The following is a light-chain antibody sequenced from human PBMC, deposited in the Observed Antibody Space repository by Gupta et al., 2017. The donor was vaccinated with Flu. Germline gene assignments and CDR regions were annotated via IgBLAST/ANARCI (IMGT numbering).Light chain of an antibody. Sequence: DIQMTQSPSSLSASVADRVTITCRASQSISSYLNWYQQKPGKAPKLLIYAASSLQSGVPSMFRGSGSGTDFTLTISSLQPEDFATYYCQQSYSTLWTFGQGTKVEIK. CDR2: AAS. V-gene: IGKV1-39*01. CDR1: QSISSY. J-gene: IGKJ1*01. CDR3: QQSYSTLWT.